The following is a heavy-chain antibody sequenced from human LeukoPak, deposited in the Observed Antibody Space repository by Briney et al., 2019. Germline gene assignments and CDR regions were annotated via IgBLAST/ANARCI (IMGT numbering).Heavy chain of an antibody. CDR1: GYTFTSYG. J-gene: IGHJ4*02. CDR3: ARVFGYGQGGFDY. V-gene: IGHV1-18*01. CDR2: ISAYNGNT. Sequence: GASVNVPCKASGYTFTSYGISWVRQAPGQGLEWMGWISAYNGNTNYAQKLQGRVTMTTDTSMSTAYMELRRLRSDETAVYYCARVFGYGQGGFDYWGQGTLVTVSS. D-gene: IGHD5-18*01.